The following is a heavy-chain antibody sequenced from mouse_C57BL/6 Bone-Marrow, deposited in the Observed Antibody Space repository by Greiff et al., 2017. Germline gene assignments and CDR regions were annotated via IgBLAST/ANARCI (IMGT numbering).Heavy chain of an antibody. CDR1: GYTFTSYW. Sequence: QVQLQQPGAELVRPGTSVKLSCKASGYTFTSYWMHWVKQRPGQGLEWIGVIDPSDSYTNSNQKLKGKATLTVDPSSSTAYMQLSSLTSEDSAVYYCARSGVWGAGNTVSVSS. V-gene: IGHV1-59*01. D-gene: IGHD3-1*01. J-gene: IGHJ1*01. CDR2: IDPSDSYT. CDR3: ARSGV.